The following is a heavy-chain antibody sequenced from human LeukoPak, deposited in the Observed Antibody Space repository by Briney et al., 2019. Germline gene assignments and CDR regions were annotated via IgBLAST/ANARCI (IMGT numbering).Heavy chain of an antibody. J-gene: IGHJ3*02. Sequence: PSETLSLTCTVSGGSISSYYWSWIRQPPGKGLEWIGYIYYSGSTNYNPSLKSRVTISVDTSKNQFSLKLSSVTAADTAVYYCARHVHWFGELLGAFDIWGQGTMVTDSS. D-gene: IGHD3-10*01. CDR3: ARHVHWFGELLGAFDI. CDR2: IYYSGST. V-gene: IGHV4-59*08. CDR1: GGSISSYY.